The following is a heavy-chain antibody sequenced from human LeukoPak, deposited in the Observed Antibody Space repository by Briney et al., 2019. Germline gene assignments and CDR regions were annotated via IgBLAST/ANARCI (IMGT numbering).Heavy chain of an antibody. CDR2: IYTSGST. CDR3: AREASSSWYYYYYYYMDV. J-gene: IGHJ6*03. CDR1: GGSISSYY. D-gene: IGHD6-13*01. Sequence: SETLSLTCTVSGGSISSYYRSWIRQPAGKGLEWIGRIYTSGSTNYNPSLKSRVTMSVDTSKNQFSLKLSSVTAADTAVYYCAREASSSWYYYYYYYMDVWGKGTTVTVSS. V-gene: IGHV4-4*07.